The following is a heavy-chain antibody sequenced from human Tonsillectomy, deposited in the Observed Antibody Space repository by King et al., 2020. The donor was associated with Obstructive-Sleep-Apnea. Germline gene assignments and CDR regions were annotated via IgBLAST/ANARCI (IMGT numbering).Heavy chain of an antibody. V-gene: IGHV4-39*07. D-gene: IGHD6-13*01. CDR2: IDYIGSS. CDR1: GCSISSSYYY. J-gene: IGHJ5*02. Sequence: QLQESGPGLVKPSETLSLTCTVSGCSISSSYYYWGWIRQPPGKGLEWSGRIDYIGSSYYNASLKSRVTISVDTSNNQFSLKLSSLTAADTAVYYCARDKTYRSQWNWFDPWGQGTLVTVSS. CDR3: ARDKTYRSQWNWFDP.